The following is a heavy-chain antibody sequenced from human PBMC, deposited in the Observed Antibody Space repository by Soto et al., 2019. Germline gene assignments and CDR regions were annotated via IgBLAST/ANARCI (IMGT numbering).Heavy chain of an antibody. D-gene: IGHD2-15*01. Sequence: QGQRVQSGAEVKKPGSSVKVSCKASGGTFSISTISWVRQAPGQGLEWMGGSANSAQKLQGRLTVTADESTSTVYLELSSLTSEDTAVDYCAREGPPDIAWFDPWGQGTLVSVSS. CDR3: AREGPPDIAWFDP. V-gene: IGHV1-69*01. CDR2: GSA. CDR1: GGTFSIST. J-gene: IGHJ5*02.